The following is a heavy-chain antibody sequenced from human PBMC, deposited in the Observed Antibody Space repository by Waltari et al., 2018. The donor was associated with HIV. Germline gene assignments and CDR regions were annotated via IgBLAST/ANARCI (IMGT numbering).Heavy chain of an antibody. CDR3: ARGRDGGYYRAFAPTTPGYYFDS. Sequence: QVQLQQWGAGLLKPSETLSLTCAVYGGSFSGYYWNWIRQPPGKGLEWIGEINHSGSANSNPSLQGPFTISADTSVNQFSRNLSSVTAADTAVYYCARGRDGGYYRAFAPTTPGYYFDSWGQGSLVTVSS. CDR2: INHSGSA. J-gene: IGHJ4*02. V-gene: IGHV4-34*01. CDR1: GGSFSGYY. D-gene: IGHD3-3*01.